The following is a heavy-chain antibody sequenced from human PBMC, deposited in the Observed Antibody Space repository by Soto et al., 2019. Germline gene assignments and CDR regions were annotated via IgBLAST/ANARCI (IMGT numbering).Heavy chain of an antibody. V-gene: IGHV3-73*01. CDR1: GFTFSGSA. Sequence: PGGSLRLSCAASGFTFSGSAMHWVRQASGKGLEWVGRIRSKANSYATAYAASVKGRFTISRDDSKNTAYLQMNSLKTEDTAVYYCTRLHIVGATVFDYWGPGTLVNVSS. CDR3: TRLHIVGATVFDY. D-gene: IGHD1-26*01. J-gene: IGHJ4*02. CDR2: IRSKANSYAT.